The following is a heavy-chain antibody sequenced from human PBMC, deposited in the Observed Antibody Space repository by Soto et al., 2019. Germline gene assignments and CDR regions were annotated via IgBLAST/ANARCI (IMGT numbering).Heavy chain of an antibody. D-gene: IGHD3-3*01. CDR3: ARNSYYDFWSGYHDYYGMDV. Sequence: PGGSLRLSCAASGFTFSSYWMHWVRQAPGKGLVWVSRINSDGSSTSYADSVKGRFTISRGNAKNTLYLQMNSLRAEDTAVYYCARNSYYDFWSGYHDYYGMDVWGQGTTVTVSS. J-gene: IGHJ6*02. CDR1: GFTFSSYW. CDR2: INSDGSST. V-gene: IGHV3-74*01.